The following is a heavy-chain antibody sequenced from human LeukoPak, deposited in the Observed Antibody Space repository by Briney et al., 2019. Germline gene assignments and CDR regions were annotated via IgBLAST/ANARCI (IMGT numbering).Heavy chain of an antibody. V-gene: IGHV3-48*01. Sequence: GGSLRLSCAASGFTFSSYSMNWVRQAPGKGLEWVSYISSSSSTLYYADSVKGRFTISRDNAKNSLYLQMNSLRAEDTAVYYCARDPPGIVVVTDDWFDPWGQGTLVTVSS. CDR1: GFTFSSYS. J-gene: IGHJ5*02. CDR2: ISSSSSTL. D-gene: IGHD2-21*02. CDR3: ARDPPGIVVVTDDWFDP.